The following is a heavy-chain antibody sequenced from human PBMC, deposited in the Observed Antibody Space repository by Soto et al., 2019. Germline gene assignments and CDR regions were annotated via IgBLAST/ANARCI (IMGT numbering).Heavy chain of an antibody. Sequence: ASVTVSCKASGYTFTGYYMHWVRQAPGQGLEWMGWINPNSGGTNYAQKFQGWVTMTRDTSISTAYMELSRLRSDDTAVYYCARGTTGTTSFYYYYYGMDVWGQGTTVTVSS. V-gene: IGHV1-2*04. CDR3: ARGTTGTTSFYYYYYGMDV. CDR1: GYTFTGYY. J-gene: IGHJ6*02. D-gene: IGHD1-1*01. CDR2: INPNSGGT.